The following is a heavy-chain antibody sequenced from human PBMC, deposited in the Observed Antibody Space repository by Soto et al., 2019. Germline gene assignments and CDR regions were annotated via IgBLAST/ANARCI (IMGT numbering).Heavy chain of an antibody. CDR1: GGSISSGGYY. CDR3: ARALGYCSSTSCYGHVAFDY. V-gene: IGHV4-31*03. Sequence: LSLTCTVSGGSISSGGYYWSWIRQHPGKGLEWIGYIYYSGSTYYNPSLKSRVTISVDTSKNQFSLKLSSVTAADTAVYYCARALGYCSSTSCYGHVAFDYWGQGTLVTVSS. J-gene: IGHJ4*02. CDR2: IYYSGST. D-gene: IGHD2-2*01.